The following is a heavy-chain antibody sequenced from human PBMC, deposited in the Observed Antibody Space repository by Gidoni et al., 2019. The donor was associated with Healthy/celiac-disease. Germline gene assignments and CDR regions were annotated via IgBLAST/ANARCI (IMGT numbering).Heavy chain of an antibody. CDR3: TTDRLGVRGVIEDY. J-gene: IGHJ4*02. CDR1: GFTFSNAW. V-gene: IGHV3-15*01. D-gene: IGHD3-10*01. Sequence: EVQLVESGGGLVKPGGSLRLSCAASGFTFSNAWMSWVRQAPGKGLEWVGRIKSKTDGGTTDYAAPVKGRFTISRDDSKNTLYLQMNSLKTEDTAVYYCTTDRLGVRGVIEDYWGQGTLVTVSS. CDR2: IKSKTDGGTT.